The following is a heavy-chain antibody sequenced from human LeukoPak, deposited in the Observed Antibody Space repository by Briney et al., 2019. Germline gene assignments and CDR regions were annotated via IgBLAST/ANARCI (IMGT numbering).Heavy chain of an antibody. D-gene: IGHD2-2*02. Sequence: SETLSLTCTVSGGSISSYYWSWIRQPPGKGLEWIGYIYYSGSTNYNPSLKSRVTISVDTSKNQFSLKLSSVTAADTAVYYCARHVYLVDPFDYWGQGTLVSVSS. CDR3: ARHVYLVDPFDY. CDR1: GGSISSYY. CDR2: IYYSGST. J-gene: IGHJ4*02. V-gene: IGHV4-59*08.